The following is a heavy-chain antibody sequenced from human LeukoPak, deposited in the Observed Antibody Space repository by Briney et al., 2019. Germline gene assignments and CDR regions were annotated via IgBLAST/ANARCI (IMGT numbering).Heavy chain of an antibody. J-gene: IGHJ3*02. CDR3: ARPAAQTPYDAFDI. Sequence: PSETLSLTCTVSGGSISSYYWSWIRQPPGKGLEWIGYIYYSGSTNYNPSLKSRVTISVDTSKNQFSLKLSSVTAADTAVYYCARPAAQTPYDAFDIWGQGTMVTVSS. D-gene: IGHD6-13*01. V-gene: IGHV4-59*01. CDR2: IYYSGST. CDR1: GGSISSYY.